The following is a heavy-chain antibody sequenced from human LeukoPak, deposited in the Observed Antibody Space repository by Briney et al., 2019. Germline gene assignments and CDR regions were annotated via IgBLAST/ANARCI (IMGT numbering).Heavy chain of an antibody. V-gene: IGHV3-21*03. D-gene: IGHD3-10*01. CDR1: GFTFSSYS. Sequence: GGSLRLSCAASGFTFSSYSMNWVRQAPGKGLEWVSSISSSSSYIYYADSVKGRFTISRDNSKNTLYLQMNSLRAEDIAVYYCARENSGTGDFDSWGQGTLVTVSS. CDR2: ISSSSSYI. CDR3: ARENSGTGDFDS. J-gene: IGHJ4*02.